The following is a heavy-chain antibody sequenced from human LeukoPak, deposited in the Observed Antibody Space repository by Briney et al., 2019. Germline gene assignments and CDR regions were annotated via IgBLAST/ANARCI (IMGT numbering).Heavy chain of an antibody. V-gene: IGHV3-66*04. D-gene: IGHD3-16*01. CDR2: IYTGETT. Sequence: GGSLRLSCAASGFTVSSKYMSWVRQAPGKGLEWVSVIYTGETTYYADSVKGRFTISRDNSEDTLYLQMNSLRAEDTAVYYCARPLLSYDTTGYPDYWGQGTLVTVSS. CDR3: ARPLLSYDTTGYPDY. J-gene: IGHJ4*02. CDR1: GFTVSSKY.